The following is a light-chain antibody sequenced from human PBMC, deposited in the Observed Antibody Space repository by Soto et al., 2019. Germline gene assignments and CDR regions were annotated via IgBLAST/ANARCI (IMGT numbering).Light chain of an antibody. CDR1: NIGTKS. Sequence: SYELTQPPSVSVAPGQTARISCGGNNIGTKSVNWYQQKPGQAPVVVVYDDSDRPSGIPERFTGSNSGNMATLTITGVEAGDEADYYCQVWETSTNHLIFGGGTKVTVL. CDR3: QVWETSTNHLI. CDR2: DDS. J-gene: IGLJ2*01. V-gene: IGLV3-21*02.